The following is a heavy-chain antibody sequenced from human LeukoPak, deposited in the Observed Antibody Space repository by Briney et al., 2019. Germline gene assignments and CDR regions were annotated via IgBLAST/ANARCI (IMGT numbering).Heavy chain of an antibody. Sequence: SETLSLTCTVSYGSISSSNYYWGWIRQPPGKGLEWIGSIYYSGSTNYNPSLKSRVTISVDTSKNQFSLKLSSVTAADTAVYYCARGYYYVSGSYSFFDYWGQGTLITVSS. V-gene: IGHV4-39*07. D-gene: IGHD3-10*01. CDR1: YGSISSSNYY. CDR2: IYYSGST. J-gene: IGHJ4*02. CDR3: ARGYYYVSGSYSFFDY.